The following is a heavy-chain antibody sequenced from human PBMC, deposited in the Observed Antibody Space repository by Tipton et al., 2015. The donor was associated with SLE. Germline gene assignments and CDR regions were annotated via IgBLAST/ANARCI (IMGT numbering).Heavy chain of an antibody. Sequence: TLSLTCAVSGYSISSGYYWGWIRQPPGKGLEWIGSIYHSGSTYYNPSLKSRVTISVDTSKNQFSLKLSSVTAADTAVYYCATIDPDTESGVIPGDYWGQGILVTVSS. CDR3: ATIDPDTESGVIPGDY. V-gene: IGHV4-38-2*01. J-gene: IGHJ4*02. CDR2: IYHSGST. CDR1: GYSISSGYY. D-gene: IGHD2-15*01.